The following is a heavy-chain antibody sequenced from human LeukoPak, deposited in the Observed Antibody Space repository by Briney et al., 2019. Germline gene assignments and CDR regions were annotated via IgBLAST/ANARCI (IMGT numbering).Heavy chain of an antibody. CDR3: ARGGRFGELSIDY. D-gene: IGHD3-10*01. Sequence: SETLSLTCTVSGGSISSSSYYWGWIRQPPGKGLEWIGSIYYSGSTYYNPSLKSRVTISVDTSKNQFSLKLSSVTAADTAVYYCARGGRFGELSIDYWGQGTLVTVSS. V-gene: IGHV4-39*07. J-gene: IGHJ4*02. CDR2: IYYSGST. CDR1: GGSISSSSYY.